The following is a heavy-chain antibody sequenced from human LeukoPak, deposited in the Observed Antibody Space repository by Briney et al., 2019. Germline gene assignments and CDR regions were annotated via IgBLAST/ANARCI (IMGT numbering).Heavy chain of an antibody. CDR3: ARGASSGYRIDY. J-gene: IGHJ4*02. Sequence: GGSLRLSCAASGFTFRSYWMHWARQVPGKGLVWVSRVSPDGRSTNYADSVKGRFTISRDNAKNTLYLQMNSLTGEDTALYYCARGASSGYRIDYWGQGTLVTVSS. D-gene: IGHD3-10*01. CDR2: VSPDGRST. V-gene: IGHV3-74*01. CDR1: GFTFRSYW.